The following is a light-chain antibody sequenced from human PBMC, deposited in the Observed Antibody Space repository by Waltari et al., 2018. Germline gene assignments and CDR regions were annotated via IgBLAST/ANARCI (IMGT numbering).Light chain of an antibody. J-gene: IGKJ4*01. CDR2: NAS. CDR3: QEYDTLPFT. CDR1: QSVKNN. Sequence: DIQMTQSPSTLSASVGDRVTINCRASQSVKNNLAWYQQKPGKAPKVLIHNASRLESGVPSRFSGSGSGTEFTLTISSLQPDDFATYYCQEYDTLPFTFGGGTKVEIK. V-gene: IGKV1-5*03.